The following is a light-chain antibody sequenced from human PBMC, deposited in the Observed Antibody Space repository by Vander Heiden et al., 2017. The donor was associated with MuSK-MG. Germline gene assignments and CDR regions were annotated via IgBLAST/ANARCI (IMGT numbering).Light chain of an antibody. V-gene: IGLV2-14*03. Sequence: QSALTQPASVSGSPGQSITISCTGTSSDVGGYNYVSWYQQHPGKAPKLMRYDVSNRPSGVSNRFSGSKSGNTASLTISGLQAEDEADDYCTSYTSSSTWVFGGGTKLTVL. CDR2: DVS. CDR3: TSYTSSSTWV. J-gene: IGLJ3*02. CDR1: SSDVGGYNY.